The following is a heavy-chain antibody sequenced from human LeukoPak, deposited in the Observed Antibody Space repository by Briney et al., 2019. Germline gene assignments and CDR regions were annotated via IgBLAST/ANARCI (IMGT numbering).Heavy chain of an antibody. CDR1: GGSISSSSYF. J-gene: IGHJ4*02. D-gene: IGHD5-18*01. CDR3: ARSFGYSYGPLDY. Sequence: SETLSLTCTVSGGSISSSSYFWGWIRQPPGKGLEWIGSIYYSGSTYYNSPLKSRVTISVDTSKNQFSLKLSSVTAADTAVYYCARSFGYSYGPLDYWGQGTLVTVSS. CDR2: IYYSGST. V-gene: IGHV4-39*01.